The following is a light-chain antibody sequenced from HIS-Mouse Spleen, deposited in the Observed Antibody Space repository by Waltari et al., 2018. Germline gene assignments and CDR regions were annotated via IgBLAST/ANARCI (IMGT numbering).Light chain of an antibody. CDR3: QQANSFPPA. Sequence: DIQITQSPPSVAASVGDRATITCRASQGISSWLAWYQQKPGTAPKLLIYAACSLQSGVPSRCSGSGSGTDFNLTISSLQPEDFAAYYCQQANSFPPAFGGGTKVEIK. CDR2: AAC. J-gene: IGKJ4*01. CDR1: QGISSW. V-gene: IGKV1-12*01.